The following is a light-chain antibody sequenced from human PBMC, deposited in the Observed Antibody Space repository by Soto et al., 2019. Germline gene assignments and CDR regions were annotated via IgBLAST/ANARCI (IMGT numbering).Light chain of an antibody. CDR2: GAS. CDR3: QQYNHWPPYRT. CDR1: QSFGSN. J-gene: IGKJ1*01. Sequence: EIVMTQSPATLSVSPGERATLSCRASQSFGSNLAWYQQNPGQAPRLLIYGASTRATGIPAMFSGSGSGPECTLTISSLQTDDFAIYFCQQYNHWPPYRTSGQGTKVEIK. V-gene: IGKV3-15*01.